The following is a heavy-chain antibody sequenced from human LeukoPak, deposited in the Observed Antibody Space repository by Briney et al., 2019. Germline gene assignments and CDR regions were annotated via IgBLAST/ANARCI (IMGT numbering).Heavy chain of an antibody. CDR2: ISSSGSTI. J-gene: IGHJ5*02. CDR3: ARDSSSSWSKGGFDP. Sequence: PGGSLRHSCAASGFTFSDYYMSWIRQAPGKGLEWVSYISSSGSTIYYADSVKGRFTISRDNAKNSLYLQMNSLRAEDTAVYYCARDSSSSWSKGGFDPWGQGTLVTVSS. D-gene: IGHD6-13*01. CDR1: GFTFSDYY. V-gene: IGHV3-11*01.